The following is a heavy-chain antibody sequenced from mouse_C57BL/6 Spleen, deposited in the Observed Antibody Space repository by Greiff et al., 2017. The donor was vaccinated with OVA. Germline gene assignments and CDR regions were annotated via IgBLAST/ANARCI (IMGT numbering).Heavy chain of an antibody. V-gene: IGHV3-6*01. D-gene: IGHD3-3*01. CDR2: ISYDGSN. CDR1: GYSITSGYY. J-gene: IGHJ2*01. CDR3: ARRAGTYFDY. Sequence: EESGPGLVKPSQSLSLTCSVPGYSITSGYYWNWIRQFPGNKLEWMGYISYDGSNNYNPSLKNRISITRDTSKNQFFLKLNSVTTEDTATYYCARRAGTYFDYWGQGTTLTVSS.